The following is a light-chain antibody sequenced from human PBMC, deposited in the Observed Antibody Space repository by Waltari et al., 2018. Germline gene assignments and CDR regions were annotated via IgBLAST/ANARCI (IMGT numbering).Light chain of an antibody. Sequence: DIQMTQSQPSVSASVGDRVTTPCRASQGIRSWLSWYQQKPVKAPKLLIYATSNLQSGVPSRFSGSGSGTEFTLTISSLQPEDVATYYCQEANSFPLTFGGGTKVEI. J-gene: IGKJ4*01. CDR2: ATS. CDR3: QEANSFPLT. V-gene: IGKV1-12*01. CDR1: QGIRSW.